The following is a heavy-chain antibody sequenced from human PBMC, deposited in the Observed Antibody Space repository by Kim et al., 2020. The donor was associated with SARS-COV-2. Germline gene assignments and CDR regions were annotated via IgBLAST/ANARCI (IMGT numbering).Heavy chain of an antibody. J-gene: IGHJ6*03. D-gene: IGHD3-10*01. V-gene: IGHV3-23*01. CDR3: AKDWVLLWLGEPIINYYYMDV. CDR2: ISGSGGST. Sequence: GGSLRLSCAASGFTFSSYAMSWVRQAPGKGLEWVSAISGSGGSTYYADSVKCRFTISRDNSKNTLYLKRNSLRAEDTAGYDCAKDWVLLWLGEPIINYYYMDVWGKGTTVPLSS. CDR1: GFTFSSYA.